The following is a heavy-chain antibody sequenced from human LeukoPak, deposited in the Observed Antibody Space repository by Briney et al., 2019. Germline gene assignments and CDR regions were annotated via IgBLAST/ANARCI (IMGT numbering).Heavy chain of an antibody. Sequence: ASVKVSCKASGYTFTGYYMHWVRQAPGQGLEWMGWINPNSGGTNYAQKFQGRVTMTRDTSISTAYMELSRLRSDDTAVYYCARVVDDYDYVWGSYRYGVSPGKYFGYWGQGTLVTVSS. V-gene: IGHV1-2*02. J-gene: IGHJ4*02. D-gene: IGHD3-16*02. CDR1: GYTFTGYY. CDR2: INPNSGGT. CDR3: ARVVDDYDYVWGSYRYGVSPGKYFGY.